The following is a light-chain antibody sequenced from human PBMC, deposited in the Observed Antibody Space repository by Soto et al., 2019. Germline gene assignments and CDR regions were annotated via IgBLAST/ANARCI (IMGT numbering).Light chain of an antibody. V-gene: IGKV1-39*01. CDR1: QSISNW. J-gene: IGKJ1*01. Sequence: DIQMTQYTSTLSASVGDRVTITCRASQSISNWLAWYQQKPGKAPKLLIYAASSLQSGVPSRFSGSGSGTDFTLTISSLQPEDFATYYCQQSYSTPWTFGQGTKVDIK. CDR3: QQSYSTPWT. CDR2: AAS.